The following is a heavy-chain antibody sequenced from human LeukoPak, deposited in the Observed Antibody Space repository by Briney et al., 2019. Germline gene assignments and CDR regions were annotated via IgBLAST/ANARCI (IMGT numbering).Heavy chain of an antibody. Sequence: GGSLRLSCAASEFTFSSYNMNWVRQAPGKGLEWVANIKQDGSEKYYVDSVKGRFTISRDNAKNSLYLQMNSLRAEDTAVYYCAREGVLRFFDYWGQGTLVTVSS. D-gene: IGHD3-3*01. CDR3: AREGVLRFFDY. J-gene: IGHJ4*02. CDR1: EFTFSSYN. CDR2: IKQDGSEK. V-gene: IGHV3-7*01.